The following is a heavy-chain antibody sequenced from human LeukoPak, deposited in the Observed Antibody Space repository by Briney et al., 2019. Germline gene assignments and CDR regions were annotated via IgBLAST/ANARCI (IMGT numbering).Heavy chain of an antibody. Sequence: ASVKVSCKASGYTFTSYDINWVRQAAGQGLEWMGWMNPNSGNTGYAQKFQGRVTMTRNTSISTAYMELSSLRSEDTAVYYCATPSKPTYSSSWYGTFDYWGQGTLVTVSS. CDR1: GYTFTSYD. CDR2: MNPNSGNT. D-gene: IGHD6-13*01. V-gene: IGHV1-8*01. CDR3: ATPSKPTYSSSWYGTFDY. J-gene: IGHJ4*02.